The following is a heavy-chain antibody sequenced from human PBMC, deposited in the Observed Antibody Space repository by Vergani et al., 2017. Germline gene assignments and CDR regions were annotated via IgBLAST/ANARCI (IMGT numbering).Heavy chain of an antibody. J-gene: IGHJ5*02. D-gene: IGHD2-2*02. CDR3: ARARYCSSTSCYTRGTGWFDP. Sequence: QVQLQESGPGLVKPSETLSLTCTVSGGSISSYYWSWIRQPPGKGLEWIGYIYYSGSTNSNPSLKSRVTISVDTSKNQFSLKLSSVTAADTAVYYCARARYCSSTSCYTRGTGWFDPWGQGTLVTVSS. CDR1: GGSISSYY. V-gene: IGHV4-59*01. CDR2: IYYSGST.